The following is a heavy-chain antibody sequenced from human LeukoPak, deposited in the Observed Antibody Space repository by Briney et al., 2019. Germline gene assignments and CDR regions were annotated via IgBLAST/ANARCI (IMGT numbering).Heavy chain of an antibody. CDR1: GGSISSYY. Sequence: SETLSLXCTVSGGSISSYYWSWIRQPPGKELEWIGYIYYSGSTNYNPSLKSRVTISVDTSKNQFSLKLSSVTAADTAVYYCARVDYDFWSGFYYFDYWGQGTLVTVSS. CDR3: ARVDYDFWSGFYYFDY. V-gene: IGHV4-59*01. J-gene: IGHJ4*02. CDR2: IYYSGST. D-gene: IGHD3-3*01.